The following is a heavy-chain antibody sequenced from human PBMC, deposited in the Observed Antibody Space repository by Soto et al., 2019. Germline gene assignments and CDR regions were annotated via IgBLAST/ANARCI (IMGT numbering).Heavy chain of an antibody. J-gene: IGHJ4*02. Sequence: QVQLVQSGAEVKKPGSSVKVSCKASGGTFSSYAISWVRQAPGQGLEWMGGIIPIFGTANYAQEFQGRVTITADESTSTADMELGSLRSEDTAVYYCARDLGGGSDTGYFGLWGQGTLVTVSS. CDR1: GGTFSSYA. CDR2: IIPIFGTA. D-gene: IGHD3-16*01. CDR3: ARDLGGGSDTGYFGL. V-gene: IGHV1-69*01.